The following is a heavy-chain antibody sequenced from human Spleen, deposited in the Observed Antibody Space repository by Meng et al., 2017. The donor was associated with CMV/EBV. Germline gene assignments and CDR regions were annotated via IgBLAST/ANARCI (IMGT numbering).Heavy chain of an antibody. CDR2: IKQDGSEK. CDR3: ARDSDVGAAGMSMDV. D-gene: IGHD6-13*01. CDR1: GFSFSSYW. J-gene: IGHJ6*02. Sequence: GESLKISCVGSGFSFSSYWMSWVRQVPGKGLQWVANIKQDGSEKVYVGSVTGRFTISRDNAKNSLYLQMNSLRAEDTAVYYCARDSDVGAAGMSMDVWGPGTMVTVSS. V-gene: IGHV3-7*01.